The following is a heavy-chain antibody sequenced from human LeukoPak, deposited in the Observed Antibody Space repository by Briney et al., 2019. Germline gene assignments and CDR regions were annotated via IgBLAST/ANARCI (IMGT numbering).Heavy chain of an antibody. V-gene: IGHV4-4*07. CDR1: GGSISSYY. CDR2: IYTSGST. Sequence: PSETLSLTCTVSGGSISSYYWSWIRQPAGKGLEWIGRIYTSGSTNYNPSLKSRVTMSVDTSKNQCSLKLSSVTAADTAVYYCARWGYYDSSGYYSGDYFDYWGQGTLVTVSS. J-gene: IGHJ4*02. D-gene: IGHD3-22*01. CDR3: ARWGYYDSSGYYSGDYFDY.